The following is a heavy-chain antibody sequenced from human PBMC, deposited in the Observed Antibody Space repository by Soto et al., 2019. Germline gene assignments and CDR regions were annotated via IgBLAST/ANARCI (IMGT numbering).Heavy chain of an antibody. Sequence: PAETLSLTCTVSGGSISSGDYYWSWIRQPPGKGLEWIGYIYYSGSTYYNPSLKSRFTIAGDTSKNQLSLKLSSVTAADTAGDYCARAQWSPEYHYFDYWGKGNLVTVSS. V-gene: IGHV4-30-4*01. J-gene: IGHJ4*02. CDR1: GGSISSGDYY. CDR2: IYYSGST. D-gene: IGHD6-19*01. CDR3: ARAQWSPEYHYFDY.